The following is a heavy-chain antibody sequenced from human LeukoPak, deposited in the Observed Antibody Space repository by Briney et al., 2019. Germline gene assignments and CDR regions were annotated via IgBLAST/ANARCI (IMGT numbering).Heavy chain of an antibody. CDR1: GFTFTSYS. CDR2: ISGSGGST. CDR3: AKDPQRGSPYYFDY. J-gene: IGHJ4*02. Sequence: GGSLRLSCAASGFTFTSYSMSWVRQPPGKGLEWVSSISGSGGSTFYVDSVKGRFTTSRDNTKNTLYLQMNSLRAEDTALYYCAKDPQRGSPYYFDYWGQGTLVTVSS. D-gene: IGHD1-26*01. V-gene: IGHV3-23*01.